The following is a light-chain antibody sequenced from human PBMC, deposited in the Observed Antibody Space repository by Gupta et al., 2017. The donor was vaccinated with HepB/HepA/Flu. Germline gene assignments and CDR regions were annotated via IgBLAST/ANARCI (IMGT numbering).Light chain of an antibody. V-gene: IGKV3-20*01. J-gene: IGKJ5*01. CDR1: QSVSSSY. Sequence: EFALTQSPCTLSLSPGERATLSCRASQSVSSSYLAWYQQKPGQPPRLLIYGASSRATGIPDRFSGSGSGTDFTLTISSLEPEDFAVYYCQQYGSSPITFGQGTRLEIK. CDR2: GAS. CDR3: QQYGSSPIT.